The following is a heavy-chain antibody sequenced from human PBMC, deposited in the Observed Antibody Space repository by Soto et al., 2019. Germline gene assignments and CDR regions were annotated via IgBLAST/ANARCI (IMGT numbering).Heavy chain of an antibody. CDR1: GFTFSSYG. D-gene: IGHD3-3*01. V-gene: IGHV3-30-3*01. CDR2: ISYDGSNK. Sequence: GGSLRLSCAAAGFTFSSYGMHWVRQAPGKGLEWVAVISYDGSNKYYADSVKGRFTISRDNSKNTLYLQMNSLRAEDTAVYYCARVPENDFWSGYSRAAPYYYYGMDVWGQGTTVTVSS. J-gene: IGHJ6*02. CDR3: ARVPENDFWSGYSRAAPYYYYGMDV.